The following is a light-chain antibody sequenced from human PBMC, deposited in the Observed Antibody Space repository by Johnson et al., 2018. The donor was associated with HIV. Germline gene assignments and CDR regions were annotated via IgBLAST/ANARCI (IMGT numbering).Light chain of an antibody. Sequence: QSVLTQPPSVSAAPRQKVTISCSGSSSNIGKNYVSWYRHLPGTAPKLLIYDNDKLPSGIPDRFSASKSGSSATLGITGLQPGDEADYYCATWDSSLSAYVFGPGTKVTIL. CDR3: ATWDSSLSAYV. CDR2: DND. J-gene: IGLJ1*01. CDR1: SSNIGKNY. V-gene: IGLV1-51*01.